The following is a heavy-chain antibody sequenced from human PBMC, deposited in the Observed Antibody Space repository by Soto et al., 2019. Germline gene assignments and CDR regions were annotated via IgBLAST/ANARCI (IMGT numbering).Heavy chain of an antibody. V-gene: IGHV3-23*01. Sequence: NFVGHGAGRVRQGQGGGLEWVSGISDSGGSTYYADSVKGRFTISRDNSKNTLYLQMNSLRAEDTAVYYCAKGTYYYGSAPYYFDYWGQGTLVTVSS. D-gene: IGHD3-10*01. CDR1: NFVGHG. CDR3: AKGTYYYGSAPYYFDY. J-gene: IGHJ4*02. CDR2: ISDSGGST.